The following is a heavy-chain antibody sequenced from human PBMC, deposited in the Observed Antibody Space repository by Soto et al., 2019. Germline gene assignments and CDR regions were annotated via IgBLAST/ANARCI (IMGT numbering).Heavy chain of an antibody. D-gene: IGHD3-9*01. CDR2: IYWDDDK. J-gene: IGHJ4*02. V-gene: IGHV2-5*02. CDR3: ARKGPEDWPLDY. Sequence: SGPTLVNPTQTLTLTCTFSGFSLSTSGVGVGWIRQPPGKALEWLALIYWDDDKRYSPSLKSRLTITKDTSKNQVVLTMTNMDPVDTATYCCARKGPEDWPLDYWGQGTLVTVSS. CDR1: GFSLSTSGVG.